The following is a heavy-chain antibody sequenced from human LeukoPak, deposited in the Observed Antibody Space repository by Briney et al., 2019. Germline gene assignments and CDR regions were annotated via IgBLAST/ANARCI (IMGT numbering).Heavy chain of an antibody. V-gene: IGHV1-46*01. Sequence: ASVKVSCRASGYTFTSYYMHWVRQAPGQGLERMGIINPSDGSTTYAQKFQGRVTMTRDTSTSTVYTELSSLRSEDTAAYYCATDGRSYDSSAYYYFDYWGQGTLVTVSS. J-gene: IGHJ4*02. D-gene: IGHD3-22*01. CDR2: INPSDGST. CDR3: ATDGRSYDSSAYYYFDY. CDR1: GYTFTSYY.